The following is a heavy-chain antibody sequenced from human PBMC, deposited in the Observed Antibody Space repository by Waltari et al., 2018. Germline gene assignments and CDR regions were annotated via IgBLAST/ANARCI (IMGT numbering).Heavy chain of an antibody. CDR2: ISSSSSYI. CDR1: GFTFSSYS. J-gene: IGHJ4*02. Sequence: EVQLVESGGGLVKPGGSLRLSCAASGFTFSSYSMNWVRQAPGKGLEWVSSISSSSSYIDYADSVKGRFTISRDNAKNSLYLQMNSLRAEDTAVYYCARDRRGQTDDYWGQGTLVTVSS. D-gene: IGHD5-12*01. CDR3: ARDRRGQTDDY. V-gene: IGHV3-21*01.